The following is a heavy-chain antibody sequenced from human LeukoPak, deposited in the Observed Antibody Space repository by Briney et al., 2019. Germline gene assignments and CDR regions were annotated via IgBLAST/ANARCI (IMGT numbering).Heavy chain of an antibody. J-gene: IGHJ4*02. V-gene: IGHV1-18*01. Sequence: ASVKVSCKASGYTFTSYDINWVRQATGQGLEWMGWISGYNDNAKYAQKVLGRVTMTTDTSTSTAYMEVRSLRSDDTAVYYCVRDLGFGALDYWGQGTLVIVSS. CDR2: ISGYNDNA. CDR1: GYTFTSYD. D-gene: IGHD4/OR15-4a*01. CDR3: VRDLGFGALDY.